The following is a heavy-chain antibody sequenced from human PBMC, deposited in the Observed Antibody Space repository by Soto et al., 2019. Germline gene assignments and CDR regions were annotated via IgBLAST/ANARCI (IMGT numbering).Heavy chain of an antibody. CDR3: AKRYGGNFDY. Sequence: QVQLQESGPGLVNPSQTLSLTCTVSGGSISSGGYYWSWIRQHPGKGLEWIGYIYYSGSTYYNPSLKSRVTVSVDTPKNQFSLKLSSGTAADTDVYYCAKRYGGNFDYWGQGTLVTVSA. CDR2: IYYSGST. D-gene: IGHD2-15*01. J-gene: IGHJ4*02. CDR1: GGSISSGGYY. V-gene: IGHV4-31*03.